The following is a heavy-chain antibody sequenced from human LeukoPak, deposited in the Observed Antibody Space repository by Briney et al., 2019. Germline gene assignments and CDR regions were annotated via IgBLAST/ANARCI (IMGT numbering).Heavy chain of an antibody. D-gene: IGHD1-26*01. Sequence: GGSLRLSCAASAFTFSSYWMHWVRQAPGKGLVWVSRINSDGSSTNYADSVKGRFTISRDNAKNTLYLQMNSLRAEDTAVYYCARGPIQDSGRYYVGDYWGQGTLVTVSS. CDR2: INSDGSST. CDR1: AFTFSSYW. V-gene: IGHV3-74*01. J-gene: IGHJ4*02. CDR3: ARGPIQDSGRYYVGDY.